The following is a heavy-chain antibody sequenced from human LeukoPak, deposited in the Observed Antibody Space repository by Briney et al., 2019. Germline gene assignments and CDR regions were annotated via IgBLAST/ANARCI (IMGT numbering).Heavy chain of an antibody. J-gene: IGHJ4*02. CDR3: AREFVPWELLNYFDY. CDR1: GFTFSSYG. V-gene: IGHV3-30*03. D-gene: IGHD1-26*01. CDR2: ISYDGSNK. Sequence: PGGSLRLSCAASGFTFSSYGMHWVRQAPGKGLEWVAVISYDGSNKYYADSVKGRFTISRDNSKNTLYLQMNSLRAEDTAVYYCAREFVPWELLNYFDYWGQGTLVTVSS.